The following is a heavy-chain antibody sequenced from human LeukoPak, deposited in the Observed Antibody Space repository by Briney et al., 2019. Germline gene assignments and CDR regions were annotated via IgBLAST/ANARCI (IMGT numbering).Heavy chain of an antibody. CDR3: ARMISGYCSSTSCYIGYYYYYYMDV. CDR1: GGSIGRYY. D-gene: IGHD2-2*02. CDR2: IYSSGST. J-gene: IGHJ6*03. Sequence: SETLSLTCTVSGGSIGRYYWSWIRQPPGKGLEWIGRIYSSGSTNYNPSLKSRVFMPVDTSKNQFSLKLTSVTAADTAVYYCARMISGYCSSTSCYIGYYYYYYMDVWGKGTTVTVSS. V-gene: IGHV4-4*07.